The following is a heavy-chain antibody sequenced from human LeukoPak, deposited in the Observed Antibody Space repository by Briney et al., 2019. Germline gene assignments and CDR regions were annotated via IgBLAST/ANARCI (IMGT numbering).Heavy chain of an antibody. J-gene: IGHJ5*02. V-gene: IGHV3-23*01. CDR3: AKDRIAARPYWFDP. D-gene: IGHD6-6*01. Sequence: GGTLRLSCAASGFTFSSYGMSWVRQAPGKGLEWVSAISGSGGSTYYADSVKGRFTISRDNSKNTLYLQMNSLRAEDTAVYYCAKDRIAARPYWFDPWGQGTLVTVSS. CDR2: ISGSGGST. CDR1: GFTFSSYG.